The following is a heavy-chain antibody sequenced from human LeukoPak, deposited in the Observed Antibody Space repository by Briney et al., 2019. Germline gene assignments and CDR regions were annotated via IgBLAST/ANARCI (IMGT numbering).Heavy chain of an antibody. CDR2: IYHSGST. Sequence: PSETLSLTCTASGYPISSGYYWGWIRQPPGKGLEWIGSIYHSGSTYYNPSLKSRVTISVDTSKNQFSLKLSSVIAADTAVYYCARSKVGNAFDIWGQGTMVTVSS. D-gene: IGHD1-1*01. V-gene: IGHV4-38-2*02. CDR1: GYPISSGYY. J-gene: IGHJ3*02. CDR3: ARSKVGNAFDI.